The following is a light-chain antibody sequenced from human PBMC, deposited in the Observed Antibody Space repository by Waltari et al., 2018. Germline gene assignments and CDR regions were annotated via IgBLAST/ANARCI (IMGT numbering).Light chain of an antibody. Sequence: SYELTQPPSVSVVPGQTARITCDGDKIGSKNVHWYQHKPGQAPVLVVYDDGDRPSGFPERFSGPNSGNTAALTISRVEAGDEAEYYCQVWDSGSNHYVFGTVTKVTVL. CDR1: KIGSKN. V-gene: IGLV3-21*02. CDR2: DDG. CDR3: QVWDSGSNHYV. J-gene: IGLJ1*01.